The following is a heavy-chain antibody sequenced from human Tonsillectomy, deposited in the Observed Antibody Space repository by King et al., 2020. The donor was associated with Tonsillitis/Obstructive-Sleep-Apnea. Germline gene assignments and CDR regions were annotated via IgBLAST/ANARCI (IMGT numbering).Heavy chain of an antibody. D-gene: IGHD3-16*01. CDR1: GYTFTSYG. Sequence: VQLVESGAEVKKPGASVKVSCKASGYTFTSYGITWVRQAPGQGLEWMGWISAYNGNTNYAQKLQGRVTMTTDTSTSTAYMELRSLRSDDTAVYYCARGGLGEPDPYCCYMDVWGKGTTVTVSS. V-gene: IGHV1-18*01. CDR2: ISAYNGNT. J-gene: IGHJ6*03. CDR3: ARGGLGEPDPYCCYMDV.